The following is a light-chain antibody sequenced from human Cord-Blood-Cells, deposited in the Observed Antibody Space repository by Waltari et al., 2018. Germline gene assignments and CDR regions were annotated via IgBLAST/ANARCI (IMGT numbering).Light chain of an antibody. Sequence: QSALTQPPSVSGSPGQSVTISCTGPSSDVGSYNRVPWYHQPPGTAPKLMIYEVSNRPSGVPDRFSGSKSGNTASLTISGLQAEDEADYYCSSYTSSSTFPYVFGTGTKVTVL. CDR2: EVS. J-gene: IGLJ1*01. CDR1: SSDVGSYNR. CDR3: SSYTSSSTFPYV. V-gene: IGLV2-18*02.